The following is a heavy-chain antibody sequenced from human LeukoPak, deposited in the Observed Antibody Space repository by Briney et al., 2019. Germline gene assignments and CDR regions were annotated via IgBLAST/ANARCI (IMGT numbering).Heavy chain of an antibody. CDR3: AKVESSSGWYGDYFDY. Sequence: TGRSLRLSCAASGFTFSSYAMSWVRQAPGKGLEWVSAISGSGGSTYYADSVKGRFTISRDNSKNTLYLQMNSLRAEDTAVYYCAKVESSSGWYGDYFDYWAREPWSPSPQ. J-gene: IGHJ4*02. D-gene: IGHD6-19*01. CDR1: GFTFSSYA. V-gene: IGHV3-23*01. CDR2: ISGSGGST.